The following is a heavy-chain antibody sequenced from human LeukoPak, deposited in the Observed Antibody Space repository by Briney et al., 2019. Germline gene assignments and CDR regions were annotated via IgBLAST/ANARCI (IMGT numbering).Heavy chain of an antibody. V-gene: IGHV4-39*01. Sequence: SETLSLTCTVSGGSISSSSYYWGWIRQPPGKGLEWIGSIYYSGSTYYNPSLKSRVTISVDTSKNQFSLELSSVTAADTAVYYCARPQYCSSTSCYKGGDYWGQGTLVTVSS. J-gene: IGHJ4*02. CDR2: IYYSGST. CDR3: ARPQYCSSTSCYKGGDY. CDR1: GGSISSSSYY. D-gene: IGHD2-2*02.